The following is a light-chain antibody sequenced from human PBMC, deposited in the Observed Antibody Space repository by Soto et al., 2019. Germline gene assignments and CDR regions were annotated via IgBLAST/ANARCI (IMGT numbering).Light chain of an antibody. CDR2: GAS. V-gene: IGKV3-20*01. Sequence: EIVLTQSPSTLSLSPGEGATLPCRASQSVSKYLAWFQQKPGQAPRVLIYGASTRATGIPDRFTGSGSGTDFSLTISRLEPEDFAVYYCHQYTSSPWTLGQGTRVDIK. J-gene: IGKJ1*01. CDR3: HQYTSSPWT. CDR1: QSVSKY.